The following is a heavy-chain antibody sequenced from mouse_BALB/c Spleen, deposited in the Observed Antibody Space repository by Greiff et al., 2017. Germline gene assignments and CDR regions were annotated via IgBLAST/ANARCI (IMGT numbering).Heavy chain of an antibody. CDR2: ISYDGSN. D-gene: IGHD2-3*01. V-gene: IGHV3-6*02. J-gene: IGHJ4*01. Sequence: EVKLMESGPGLVKPSQSLSLTCSVTGYSITSGYYWNWIRQFPGNKLEWMGYISYDGSNNYNQSLKNRISITRDTSKNQFFLKLNSVTTEDTATYYSARLLLHYAMDYWGQGTSVTVSS. CDR1: GYSITSGYY. CDR3: ARLLLHYAMDY.